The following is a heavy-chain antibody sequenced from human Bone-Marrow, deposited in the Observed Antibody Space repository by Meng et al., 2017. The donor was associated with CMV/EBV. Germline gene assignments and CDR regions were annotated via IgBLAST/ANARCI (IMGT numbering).Heavy chain of an antibody. Sequence: GGSLRLSCAASGFTFSSYAMSWVRQAPGKGLEWVSAISGSGGSTYYADSVKGRFTISRDNSKNTLYLQMNSLRSEDTAVYYCARGGPGDDFWSGNDHAYYYYGMDVWGRGTTVTVSS. CDR1: GFTFSSYA. V-gene: IGHV3-23*01. D-gene: IGHD3-3*01. CDR2: ISGSGGST. CDR3: ARGGPGDDFWSGNDHAYYYYGMDV. J-gene: IGHJ6*02.